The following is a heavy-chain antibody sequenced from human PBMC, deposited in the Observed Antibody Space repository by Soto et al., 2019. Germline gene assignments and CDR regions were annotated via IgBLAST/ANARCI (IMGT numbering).Heavy chain of an antibody. CDR2: INPDTGAT. J-gene: IGHJ4*02. D-gene: IGHD1-26*01. CDR1: GYTFTAYY. V-gene: IGHV1-2*04. CDR3: ARAVGRAGSSWHRGAFDS. Sequence: QVQLVQSGAEVQGSGASVKVSCKASGYTFTAYYLYWVRQAPGHGLECMGWINPDTGATDSTQKFQGWVTMSRDTSINTAYMELNNVNSDDTAVYYCARAVGRAGSSWHRGAFDSWGPGNLVTVSS.